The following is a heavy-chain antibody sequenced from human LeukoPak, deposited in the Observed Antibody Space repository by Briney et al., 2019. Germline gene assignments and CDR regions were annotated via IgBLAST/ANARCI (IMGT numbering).Heavy chain of an antibody. CDR3: AKDHGGARGYCQYMDV. Sequence: ETLSLTCTVSGGSISSSSYYWGWIRQPPGKGLEWVSAISGSGGSTYYADSVKGRFTISRDNSKNTLYLQMNSLRAEDTAVYYCAKDHGGARGYCQYMDVWGKGTTVTISS. D-gene: IGHD5-18*01. J-gene: IGHJ6*04. V-gene: IGHV3-23*01. CDR1: GGSISSSSYY. CDR2: ISGSGGST.